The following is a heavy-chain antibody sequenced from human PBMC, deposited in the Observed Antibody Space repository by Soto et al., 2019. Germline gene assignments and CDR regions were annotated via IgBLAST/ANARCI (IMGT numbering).Heavy chain of an antibody. V-gene: IGHV4-4*07. CDR2: IYATGTT. J-gene: IGHJ5*02. Sequence: TLSLTCTVSGASTSGFYWSWIRKSAGKGLEWIGRIYATGTTDYNPSLKSRVMMSVDTSKKQFSLKLRSVTAADTAVYYCVRDGTKTLRDWFDPWGQGISVTVSS. CDR3: VRDGTKTLRDWFDP. CDR1: GASTSGFY. D-gene: IGHD1-1*01.